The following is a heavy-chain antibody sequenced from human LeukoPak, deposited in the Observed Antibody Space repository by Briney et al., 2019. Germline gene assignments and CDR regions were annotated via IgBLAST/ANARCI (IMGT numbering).Heavy chain of an antibody. Sequence: SETLSLTCTVSGGSISSYYWSWIRQPPGKGLEWIGYIYYSGSTNYNPSLKSRVTISVDTSKNQFSLKLSSVTAADTAVYYCARGRIAAAGTGPYYYGMDVWGQGTMVTVSS. CDR2: IYYSGST. CDR3: ARGRIAAAGTGPYYYGMDV. V-gene: IGHV4-59*01. CDR1: GGSISSYY. D-gene: IGHD6-13*01. J-gene: IGHJ6*02.